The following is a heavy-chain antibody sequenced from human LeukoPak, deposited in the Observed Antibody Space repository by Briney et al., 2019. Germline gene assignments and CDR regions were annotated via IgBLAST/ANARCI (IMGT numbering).Heavy chain of an antibody. CDR1: GFTFSTYA. CDR2: ITGSGGST. V-gene: IGHV3-23*01. CDR3: AKDISNGNTRGLAFDI. Sequence: PGGSLRLSCAASGFTFSTYAMNWVRQAPGKGLEWVSAITGSGGSTYSADSVKGRFTISRVNSKNTLYLQMNSLRAEDMALYYCAKDISNGNTRGLAFDIWGQGTMVTVSS. D-gene: IGHD2-8*01. J-gene: IGHJ3*02.